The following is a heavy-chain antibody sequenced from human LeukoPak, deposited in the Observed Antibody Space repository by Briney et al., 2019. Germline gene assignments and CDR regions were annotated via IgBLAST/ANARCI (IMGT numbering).Heavy chain of an antibody. CDR1: GGSISNYY. Sequence: PSETLSLTCTVSGGSISNYYWSWIRQPPGKGLEWIGYIYYSGSTNYNPSLKSRVTISGDTSKNQFTLKLTSVTAGDTAVYYCARHEKSSGWYYDYWGQGTLVTVSS. D-gene: IGHD6-19*01. CDR2: IYYSGST. V-gene: IGHV4-59*08. CDR3: ARHEKSSGWYYDY. J-gene: IGHJ4*02.